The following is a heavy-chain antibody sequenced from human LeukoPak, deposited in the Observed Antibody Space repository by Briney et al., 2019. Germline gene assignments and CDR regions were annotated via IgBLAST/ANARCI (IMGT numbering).Heavy chain of an antibody. Sequence: PSETLSLTCTVSGGSISSYYWSWIRQPPGKGLEWIGRISTSGSTNYNPSLKSRVTISVDTSKNQFSLKLSSVTAADTAVYYCARENSGSYRYYYYYMDVWGKGTTVTVSS. J-gene: IGHJ6*03. CDR2: ISTSGST. CDR1: GGSISSYY. V-gene: IGHV4-4*07. CDR3: ARENSGSYRYYYYYMDV. D-gene: IGHD1-26*01.